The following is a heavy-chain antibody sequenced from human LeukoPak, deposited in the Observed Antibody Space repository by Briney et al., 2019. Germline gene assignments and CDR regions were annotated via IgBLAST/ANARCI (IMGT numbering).Heavy chain of an antibody. CDR3: ARTTEGGYTYDYFYYYYMDV. CDR1: GGSFSGYY. D-gene: IGHD5-18*01. Sequence: SETLSLTCDVYGGSFSGYYWSWIRQPPGKGLEWIGYIYYSGSTNYNPSLKSRVTISVDTSKNQFSLKLSSVTAADTAVYYCARTTEGGYTYDYFYYYYMDVWGKGTTVTISS. CDR2: IYYSGST. J-gene: IGHJ6*03. V-gene: IGHV4-59*01.